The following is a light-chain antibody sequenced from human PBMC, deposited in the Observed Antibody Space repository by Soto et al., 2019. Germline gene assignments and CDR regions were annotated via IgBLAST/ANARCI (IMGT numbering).Light chain of an antibody. J-gene: IGKJ1*01. CDR3: QAFNSAPRP. CDR1: QGIREY. V-gene: IGKV1-27*01. Sequence: QMTQSPSSLSASLGDRVTITCRASQGIREYVAWYQQKPGKVHKLLIYGASTLQSGVPSRFSGSGSGTDFTLTIDSLQHEDLGTYYCQAFNSAPRPFGQGTKVEIK. CDR2: GAS.